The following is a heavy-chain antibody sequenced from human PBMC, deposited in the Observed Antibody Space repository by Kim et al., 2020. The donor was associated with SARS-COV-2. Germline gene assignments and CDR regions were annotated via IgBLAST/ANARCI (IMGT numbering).Heavy chain of an antibody. D-gene: IGHD2-21*01. CDR2: SVK. Sequence: SVKNYVESMKGRFTISRDNAKNALYLQMNSLRVEDTAVYYCARGGYSNFDFWGQGTLVTVSS. V-gene: IGHV3-7*01. J-gene: IGHJ4*02. CDR3: ARGGYSNFDF.